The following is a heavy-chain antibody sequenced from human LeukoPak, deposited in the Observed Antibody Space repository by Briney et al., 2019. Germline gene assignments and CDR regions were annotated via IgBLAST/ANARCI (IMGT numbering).Heavy chain of an antibody. D-gene: IGHD5-12*01. CDR2: IYYTGST. CDR3: ARSPYSGYGLNWFDP. Sequence: SETLSLTCTLAGGSISSYYWSWIRQPPGKALEWIGYIYYTGSTSYNPSLTSRVTISVDTSKNQFSLKLSSVTAADTAVYYCARSPYSGYGLNWFDPWGQGTLVTVSS. J-gene: IGHJ5*02. V-gene: IGHV4-59*01. CDR1: GGSISSYY.